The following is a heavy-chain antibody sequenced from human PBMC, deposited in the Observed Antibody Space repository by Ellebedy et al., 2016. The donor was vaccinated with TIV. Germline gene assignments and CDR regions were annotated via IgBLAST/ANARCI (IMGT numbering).Heavy chain of an antibody. CDR1: GDSITSNGYY. J-gene: IGHJ4*02. D-gene: IGHD1-26*01. CDR3: TRDSAYHQIDY. V-gene: IGHV4-39*07. Sequence: MPSETLSLTCTVSGDSITSNGYYWGWIRQPPGKGLEWITSIGYSGTTYYNPSLKSRVSISRDTSKNQFSLNLRSVTAADTAVYYCTRDSAYHQIDYWGQGTLVTVSA. CDR2: IGYSGTT.